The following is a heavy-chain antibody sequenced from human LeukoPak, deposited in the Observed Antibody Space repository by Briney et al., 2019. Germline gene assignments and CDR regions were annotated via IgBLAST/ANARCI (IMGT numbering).Heavy chain of an antibody. J-gene: IGHJ4*02. CDR2: ISGSGGST. D-gene: IGHD2-2*01. CDR3: AKGGSGYSSTQPHYFDY. V-gene: IGHV3-23*01. CDR1: GFTFSSYS. Sequence: GGSLRLSCAASGFTFSSYSMNWVRQAPGKGLEWVSAISGSGGSTYYADSVKGRFTISRDNSKNTLYLQMNSLRAEDTAVYYCAKGGSGYSSTQPHYFDYWGQGTLVTVSS.